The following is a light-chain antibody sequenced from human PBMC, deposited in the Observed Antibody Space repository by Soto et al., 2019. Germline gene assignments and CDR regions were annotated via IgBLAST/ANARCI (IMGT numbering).Light chain of an antibody. CDR2: EGT. CDR3: CAYVGARSYV. J-gene: IGLJ1*01. V-gene: IGLV2-23*01. Sequence: QSVLTQPASLSGPPGQSITISCTGTNNLVSWYQQHPGKAPKVVVYEGTKRPSGVSNRFSGSNSGGTASLTISGLQAKDEASYFCCAYVGARSYVFGPGTKVTVL. CDR1: NNL.